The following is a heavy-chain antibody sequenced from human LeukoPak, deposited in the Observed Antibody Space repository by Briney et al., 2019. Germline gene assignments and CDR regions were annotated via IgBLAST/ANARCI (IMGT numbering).Heavy chain of an antibody. J-gene: IGHJ4*02. CDR2: IYNSGNT. D-gene: IGHD6-13*01. CDR3: AAAGKNEPDY. Sequence: PSETLSLTCSVSGGSISSYYWSWIRQSPENGLEWIGYIYNSGNTNYNLFLKSRVTISADTSKNQFSLKLTSVTAADTAVYYCAAAGKNEPDYWGQGILVTVSS. CDR1: GGSISSYY. V-gene: IGHV4-59*01.